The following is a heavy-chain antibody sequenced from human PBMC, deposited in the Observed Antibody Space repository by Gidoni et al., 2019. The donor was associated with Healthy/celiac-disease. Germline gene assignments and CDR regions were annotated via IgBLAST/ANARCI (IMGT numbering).Heavy chain of an antibody. D-gene: IGHD6-13*01. CDR2: IYSGGST. CDR3: ATPRTGYSSSWYEGSLDY. CDR1: GFTVSRNY. V-gene: IGHV3-66*04. Sequence: EVQLVESGGGLVQPGGSLRLSCAASGFTVSRNYMSWVRQAPGKGLEWVSVIYSGGSTYYADSVKGRFTISRDNSKNTLYLQMNSLRAEDTAVYYCATPRTGYSSSWYEGSLDYWGQGTLVTVSS. J-gene: IGHJ4*02.